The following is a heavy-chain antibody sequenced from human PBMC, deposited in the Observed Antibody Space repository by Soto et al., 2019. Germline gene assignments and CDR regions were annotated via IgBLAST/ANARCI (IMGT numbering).Heavy chain of an antibody. D-gene: IGHD1-20*01. CDR1: GGSISSGGYY. CDR2: IYYSGST. V-gene: IGHV4-31*03. CDR3: ARAWVFSRYWFDP. J-gene: IGHJ5*02. Sequence: QVHLQESGPGLVKPSQTLSLTCTVSGGSISSGGYYWSWIRQHPGQGLEWIGYIYYSGSTYYNPSIMSRVNISVHTSKNQFSLKLSSVTAADTVVYYCARAWVFSRYWFDPWGHGTLVIVSS.